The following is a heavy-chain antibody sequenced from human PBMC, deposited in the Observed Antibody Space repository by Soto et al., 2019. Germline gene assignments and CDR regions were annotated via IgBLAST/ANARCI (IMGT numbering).Heavy chain of an antibody. V-gene: IGHV1-18*01. CDR1: GYTFTSYA. J-gene: IGHJ4*02. CDR3: ARCGSFNSDH. D-gene: IGHD1-26*01. Sequence: VKVSCKASGYTFTSYAISCVRHAPGQGLEWMGWIIGYNGNTNYAQKFQGRVTMTTDTSTSTAYMELRSLRSDDTAVYYGARCGSFNSDHSGQGTLVTVSS. CDR2: IIGYNGNT.